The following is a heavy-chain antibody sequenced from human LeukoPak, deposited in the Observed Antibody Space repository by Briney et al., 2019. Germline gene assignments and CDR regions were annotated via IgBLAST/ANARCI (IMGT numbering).Heavy chain of an antibody. D-gene: IGHD3-10*01. CDR2: IYYSGST. Sequence: SETLSLTCTVYGGSISSYYWSWIRQPPGKGLEWIGYIYYSGSTNYNPSLKSRVTISVDTSKNQFSLKLSSVTAADTAVYYCARVRGSTADYWGQGTLVTVSS. CDR3: ARVRGSTADY. J-gene: IGHJ4*02. CDR1: GGSISSYY. V-gene: IGHV4-59*01.